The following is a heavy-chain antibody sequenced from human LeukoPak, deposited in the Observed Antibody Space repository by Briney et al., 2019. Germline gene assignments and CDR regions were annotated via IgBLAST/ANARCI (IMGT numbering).Heavy chain of an antibody. CDR3: VRDSNLPPSPELWFGESLLH. Sequence: GGPLTLSCTASRFIFSGYAVHWVRQVPGKALEYVSAISSSGGGTYYTDSVKGRFTISRDNSKNTVYLQMSTLRPEDTAVYDCVRDSNLPPSPELWFGESLLHWGRGSVVSVRS. V-gene: IGHV3-64D*06. D-gene: IGHD3-10*01. CDR1: RFIFSGYA. CDR2: ISSSGGGT. J-gene: IGHJ4*02.